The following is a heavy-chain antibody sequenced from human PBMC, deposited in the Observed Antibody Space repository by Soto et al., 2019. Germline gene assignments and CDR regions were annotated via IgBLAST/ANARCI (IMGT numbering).Heavy chain of an antibody. V-gene: IGHV3-21*01. CDR2: INSYSTYI. CDR1: GFTFSTYT. CDR3: AKDKGGTPYYFDS. Sequence: EVPLVESGGGLVKPGGSLRLSCAASGFTFSTYTMNWVRQAPGKGLEWVSYINSYSTYISYADSVKGRFTISRDNAKNSLYLQMDNLTGADTALYYCAKDKGGTPYYFDSWGQGILVTVSS. D-gene: IGHD6-25*01. J-gene: IGHJ4*02.